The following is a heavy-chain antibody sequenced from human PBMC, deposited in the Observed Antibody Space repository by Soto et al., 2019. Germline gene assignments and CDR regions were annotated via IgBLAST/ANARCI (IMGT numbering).Heavy chain of an antibody. D-gene: IGHD6-19*01. CDR1: GFTFSSYA. CDR3: AKRPYRIAVVDYFDY. J-gene: IGHJ4*02. Sequence: GGSLRLSCAASGFTFSSYAMSWVRQAPGKGLEWVSAISGSGGSTYYADSVKGRFTISRDNSKNTLYLEMNSLRAEDTAVYYCAKRPYRIAVVDYFDYLGQGTLVTVSS. V-gene: IGHV3-23*01. CDR2: ISGSGGST.